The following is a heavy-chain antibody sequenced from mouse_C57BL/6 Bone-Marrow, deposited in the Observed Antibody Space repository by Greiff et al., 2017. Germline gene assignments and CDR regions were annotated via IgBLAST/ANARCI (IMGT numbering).Heavy chain of an antibody. V-gene: IGHV5-17*01. J-gene: IGHJ4*01. CDR3: ARTEEDAMDY. CDR2: ISSGSSTI. Sequence: EVQLVESGGGLVKPGGSLKLSCAASGFTFSDYGMHWVRQAPEKGLEWVAYISSGSSTIYYADTVKGRFTISRDNAKNTLFLQMTRLRSEDTAMYYCARTEEDAMDYWGQGTSVTVSS. CDR1: GFTFSDYG.